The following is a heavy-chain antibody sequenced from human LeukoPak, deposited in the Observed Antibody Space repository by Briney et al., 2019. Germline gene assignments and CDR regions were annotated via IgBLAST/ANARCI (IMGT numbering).Heavy chain of an antibody. CDR2: INPSGGST. J-gene: IGHJ6*03. D-gene: IGHD4-17*01. V-gene: IGHV1-46*01. Sequence: ASVKVSRKASGYTFTGYYMLWVRQAPGQGVEWMGIINPSGGSTSYAQKHQGRVTMTRDTSTSTVYMELSSLRSEDTAVYYCASAGYGDSGGGYYMDVWGKGTTVTISS. CDR1: GYTFTGYY. CDR3: ASAGYGDSGGGYYMDV.